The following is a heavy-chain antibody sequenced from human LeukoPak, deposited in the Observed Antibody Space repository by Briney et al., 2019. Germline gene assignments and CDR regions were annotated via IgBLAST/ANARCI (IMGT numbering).Heavy chain of an antibody. V-gene: IGHV3-23*01. CDR1: GFTFSNHG. CDR3: AKGLDIVVPYYAMDV. J-gene: IGHJ6*02. D-gene: IGHD2-2*01. Sequence: GGSLRLSCEASGFTFSNHGMNWVRQALGKGLEWVSAISGSGGSTYYADSVEGRFTISRDNSKNTLYLQMNSLRAEDTAVYYCAKGLDIVVPYYAMDVWGQGTTVTVSS. CDR2: ISGSGGST.